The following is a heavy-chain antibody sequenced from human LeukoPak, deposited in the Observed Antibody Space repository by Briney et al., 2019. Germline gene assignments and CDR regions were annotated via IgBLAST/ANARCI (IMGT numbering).Heavy chain of an antibody. J-gene: IGHJ6*02. Sequence: SQTLSLTCAISGDSVSSNSAAWNWIRQSPSRGLEWLGRTYYRSKWYNDYAVSVKSRVTINSDTSKNQFSLQLNSVTPEDTAAYYCARVGSESAYGMDVWGQGTLVTVSS. CDR1: GDSVSSNSAA. CDR3: ARVGSESAYGMDV. D-gene: IGHD3-10*01. V-gene: IGHV6-1*01. CDR2: TYYRSKWYN.